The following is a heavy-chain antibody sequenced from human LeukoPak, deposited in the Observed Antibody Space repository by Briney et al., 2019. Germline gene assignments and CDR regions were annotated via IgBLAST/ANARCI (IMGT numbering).Heavy chain of an antibody. CDR2: ISSSGSTI. D-gene: IGHD6-13*01. CDR3: ARDFVAVGSSWLYYYYYGMDV. J-gene: IGHJ6*02. V-gene: IGHV3-11*01. CDR1: GFTFSDYY. Sequence: PGGSLRLPCAASGFTFSDYYMSWIRQAPGKGLEWVSYISSSGSTIYYADSVKGRFTISRDNAKNSLYLQMNSLRAEDTAVYYCARDFVAVGSSWLYYYYYGMDVWGQGTTVTVSS.